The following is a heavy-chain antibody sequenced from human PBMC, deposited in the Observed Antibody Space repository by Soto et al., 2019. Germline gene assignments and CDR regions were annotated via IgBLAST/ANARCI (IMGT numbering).Heavy chain of an antibody. CDR3: ATVGPPLSGAFTYGYEGPFDY. CDR1: GGSQA. CDR2: IIGVFPTT. Sequence: QVQLVQSGAEVKKPGSSVKVSCKTSGGSQATSWVRQAPGHGPEWLGGIIGVFPTTNKAEKFEGRVTITADKSTGTAYMELSSLTSVDTAAYYCATVGPPLSGAFTYGYEGPFDYWGHGILVIVSS. D-gene: IGHD5-18*01. J-gene: IGHJ4*01. V-gene: IGHV1-69*06.